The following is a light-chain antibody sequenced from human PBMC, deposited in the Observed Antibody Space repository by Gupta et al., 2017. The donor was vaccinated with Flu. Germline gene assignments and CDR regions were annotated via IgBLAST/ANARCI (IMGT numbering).Light chain of an antibody. V-gene: IGKV3-20*01. CDR3: QQYGATPKT. CDR1: ESVGGTS. CDR2: GAS. J-gene: IGKJ2*01. Sequence: GTLSLAPGGRATLYGRASESVGGTSLAWYHQKPGQPPRLLIYGASTRATGTPDRFSGSGSGTDFTLTINRLEPDDLGMYYCQQYGATPKTFGQGTKLEIK.